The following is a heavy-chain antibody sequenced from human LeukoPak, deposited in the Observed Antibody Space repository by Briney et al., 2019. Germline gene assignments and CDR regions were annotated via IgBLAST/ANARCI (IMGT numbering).Heavy chain of an antibody. J-gene: IGHJ4*02. V-gene: IGHV3-33*01. D-gene: IGHD3-22*01. CDR2: IWYDGSNK. CDR3: ARDCPSYDSSGYYYGALDY. Sequence: GGSLRLSCAASGFTFSSYGMHWVRQAPGKGLEWVAVIWYDGSNKYYADSVKGRFTISRDNSKNTLYLQMNSLRAEDTAVYYCARDCPSYDSSGYYYGALDYRGQGTLVTVSS. CDR1: GFTFSSYG.